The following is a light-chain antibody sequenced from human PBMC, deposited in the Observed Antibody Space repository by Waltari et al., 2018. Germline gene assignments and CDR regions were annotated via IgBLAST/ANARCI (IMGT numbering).Light chain of an antibody. V-gene: IGKV3-20*01. CDR3: QQYGSSPHWT. Sequence: EIVLTQSPGTLSLSPGERATLSCRASQRFSNSYLAWYQQKPGQAPRLLIYGASSRATGIPDRFSGSGSGTDFTLTISRLEPEDFAVYYCQQYGSSPHWTFGQGTKVEIK. J-gene: IGKJ1*01. CDR2: GAS. CDR1: QRFSNSY.